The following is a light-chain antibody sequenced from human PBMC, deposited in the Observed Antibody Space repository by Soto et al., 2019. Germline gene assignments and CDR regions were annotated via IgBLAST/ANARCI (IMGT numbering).Light chain of an antibody. CDR2: SNN. CDR3: AAWDESLSGYV. CDR1: SSNIGSNY. J-gene: IGLJ1*01. Sequence: QSVLTQPPSASGTPGQRVTISCSGSSSNIGSNYVYWYQQLPGTAPKLLIHSNNQRPSGVPDRFSGSKSGTSASLAISGLRSEDDADYYCAAWDESLSGYVFGTGTKVTVL. V-gene: IGLV1-47*02.